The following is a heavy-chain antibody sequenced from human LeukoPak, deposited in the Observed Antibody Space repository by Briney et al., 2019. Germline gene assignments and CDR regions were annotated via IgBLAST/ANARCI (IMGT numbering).Heavy chain of an antibody. CDR3: ARDAQLAVAGI. CDR2: INTNSGNP. Sequence: ASVKVSCKASGYTFTSYAVNWGRQAPGQGLEWVGWINTNSGNPTYAQGFTGRFVFSLDTSVSTAYLQISSLKAEDTAVYYCARDAQLAVAGIWGQGTLVTVSS. CDR1: GYTFTSYA. D-gene: IGHD6-19*01. V-gene: IGHV7-4-1*02. J-gene: IGHJ4*02.